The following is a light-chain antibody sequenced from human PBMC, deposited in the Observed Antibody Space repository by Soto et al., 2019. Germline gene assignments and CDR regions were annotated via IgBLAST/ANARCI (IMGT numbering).Light chain of an antibody. J-gene: IGLJ2*01. CDR1: SSNIGAGYD. CDR3: QSYDTSLSAPVI. Sequence: QSVLTQPPSVSGAPGQRVTISCTGTSSNIGAGYDVHWYQQVPGAAPKLLIYGNNNRPSGVPDRISGSKSGTSASLAITGLQAEEEADYYCQSYDTSLSAPVIFGGGTQLTVL. V-gene: IGLV1-40*01. CDR2: GNN.